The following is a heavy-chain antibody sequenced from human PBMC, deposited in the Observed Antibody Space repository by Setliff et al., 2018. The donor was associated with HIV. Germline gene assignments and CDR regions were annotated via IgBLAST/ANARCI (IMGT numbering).Heavy chain of an antibody. CDR1: GGSIRSREYY. CDR2: IYYNGNT. D-gene: IGHD3-16*01. CDR3: ARDQGGYFDF. Sequence: SETLSLTCTVSGGSIRSREYYWSWIRQHPGKGLEWIGYIYYNGNTEYSPSLKSRLTLSVETSKNQFSLKLTSVTAADTAVYYCARDQGGYFDFWGQGTLV. V-gene: IGHV4-31*03. J-gene: IGHJ4*02.